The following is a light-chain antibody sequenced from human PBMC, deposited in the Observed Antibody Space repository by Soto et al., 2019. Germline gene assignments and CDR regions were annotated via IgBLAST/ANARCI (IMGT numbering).Light chain of an antibody. J-gene: IGKJ2*02. Sequence: AIQMTQSPSSLSASVGDRVTITCRASQDIRNHLAWYQQKPGTAPKVLISAASSLQTGVPSRFSVSDSGTDFTLTISSLQPEDFATYYSLQDFNFQCTFGQGPKLEVK. CDR3: LQDFNFQCT. V-gene: IGKV1-6*01. CDR1: QDIRNH. CDR2: AAS.